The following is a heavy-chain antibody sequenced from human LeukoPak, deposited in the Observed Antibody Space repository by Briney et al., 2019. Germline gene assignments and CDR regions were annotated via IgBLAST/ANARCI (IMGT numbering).Heavy chain of an antibody. CDR1: GGSISSYY. J-gene: IGHJ3*02. CDR3: AREILLLSQDAFDI. D-gene: IGHD2-15*01. CDR2: IYTSGST. Sequence: PSETLSLTCTVSGGSISSYYWSWIRQPAGKGLEWIGRIYTSGSTNYNPSLKGRVTMSVDTSKNQFSLKLSSVTAADTAVYYCAREILLLSQDAFDIWGQGTMVTVSS. V-gene: IGHV4-4*07.